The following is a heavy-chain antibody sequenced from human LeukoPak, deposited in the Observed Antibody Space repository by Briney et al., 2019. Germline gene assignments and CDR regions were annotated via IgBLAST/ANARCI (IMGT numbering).Heavy chain of an antibody. CDR2: IYPDGKA. CDR3: ATLKGWYGEGCFDY. CDR1: GVTVSTIY. Sequence: PGGSLRLSCAASGVTVSTIYMGWVRQAPGKGLDWVSVIYPDGKAYYAESVKGRFTISRDSSETTLFLQMNSLRAEDTAVYYCATLKGWYGEGCFDYWGQGTLVTVSS. V-gene: IGHV3-53*01. J-gene: IGHJ4*02. D-gene: IGHD3-10*01.